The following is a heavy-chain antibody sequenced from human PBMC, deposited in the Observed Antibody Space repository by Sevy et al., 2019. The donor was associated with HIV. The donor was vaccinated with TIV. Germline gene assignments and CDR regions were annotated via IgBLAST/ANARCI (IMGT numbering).Heavy chain of an antibody. Sequence: ASVKVSCKVSGYTLTELSMHWVRQAPGKGLEWMGTFDPEDDEKIYAQKFQGRVTMTGDTSKDTAYMELSRLRSEDTAVYYCATTKDYYDTSGYAFDSWGQGTLVTVSS. D-gene: IGHD3-22*01. J-gene: IGHJ4*02. V-gene: IGHV1-24*01. CDR3: ATTKDYYDTSGYAFDS. CDR1: GYTLTELS. CDR2: FDPEDDEK.